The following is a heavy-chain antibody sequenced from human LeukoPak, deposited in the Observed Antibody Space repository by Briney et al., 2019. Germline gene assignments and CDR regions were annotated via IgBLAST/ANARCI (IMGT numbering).Heavy chain of an antibody. CDR1: GFTFSNYE. V-gene: IGHV3-48*03. D-gene: IGHD3-9*01. J-gene: IGHJ4*02. Sequence: GGSLRLSCAASGFTFSNYEMNWVRQAPGKGLEWLSYISSSGSTIYYADSVKGRFTISRDNSKNTLYLQMNSLRAEDTALYYCAKSNDWSGMYYFDYWGQGSLVTVSS. CDR2: ISSSGSTI. CDR3: AKSNDWSGMYYFDY.